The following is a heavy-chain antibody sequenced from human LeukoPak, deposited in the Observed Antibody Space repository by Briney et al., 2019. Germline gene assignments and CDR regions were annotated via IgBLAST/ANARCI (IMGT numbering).Heavy chain of an antibody. CDR2: IKQDGSEK. D-gene: IGHD3-9*01. Sequence: GGSLRLSCAASGFTFSSYWMSWVRQAPGKGLEWVANIKQDGSEKYYVDSVKGRFTISRDNAKNSLYLQMNSLRAEDTALYYCAKDGSYDILTGYFDYWGQGTLVTVSS. V-gene: IGHV3-7*03. CDR1: GFTFSSYW. J-gene: IGHJ4*02. CDR3: AKDGSYDILTGYFDY.